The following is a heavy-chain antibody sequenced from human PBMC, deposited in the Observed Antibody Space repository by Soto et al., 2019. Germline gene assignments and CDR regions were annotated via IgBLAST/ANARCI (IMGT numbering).Heavy chain of an antibody. J-gene: IGHJ4*02. Sequence: GASVKVSCKVSGYTLTELSMHWVRQAPGKGLEWMGGFDPEDGETIYAQKFQGRVTMTEDTSTDTAYMELSSLRSEDTAVYYCATDIAYCTNGVCPFWGQGXLVTVYS. V-gene: IGHV1-24*01. CDR3: ATDIAYCTNGVCPF. D-gene: IGHD2-8*01. CDR2: FDPEDGET. CDR1: GYTLTELS.